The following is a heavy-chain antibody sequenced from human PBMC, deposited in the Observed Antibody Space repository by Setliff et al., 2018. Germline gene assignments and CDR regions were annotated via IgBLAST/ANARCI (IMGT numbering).Heavy chain of an antibody. V-gene: IGHV3-74*01. J-gene: IGHJ4*02. D-gene: IGHD2-2*01. CDR3: ARGGCSATSCLDY. Sequence: QTGGSLRLSCAASEFTFRNYYMHWVRQAPGKGLMWVSYIKSDGSNTHYADSVEGRFTISRDNAKNTLYLQMNSLRAEDTAVYYCARGGCSATSCLDYWGQGILVTSPQ. CDR2: IKSDGSNT. CDR1: EFTFRNYY.